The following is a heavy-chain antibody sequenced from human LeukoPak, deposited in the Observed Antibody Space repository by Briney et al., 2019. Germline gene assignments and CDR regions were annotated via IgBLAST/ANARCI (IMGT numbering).Heavy chain of an antibody. V-gene: IGHV3-7*03. CDR3: ARYCSTSCYSDWFDP. J-gene: IGHJ5*02. D-gene: IGHD2-2*01. Sequence: LAGGSLRLSCAASGFTFSSYWMSWVRQAPGKGLEWVANIKQDGSEKYYVDSVKGRFTISRDNAKNSLYLQMNSLRAEDTAVYYCARYCSTSCYSDWFDPWGQGTLVTVSS. CDR2: IKQDGSEK. CDR1: GFTFSSYW.